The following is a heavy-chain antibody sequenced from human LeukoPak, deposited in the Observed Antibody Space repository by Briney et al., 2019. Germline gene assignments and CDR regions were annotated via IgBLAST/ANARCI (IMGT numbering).Heavy chain of an antibody. CDR1: GFSFSSYG. Sequence: GGSLRLSCAASGFSFSSYGMHWVRQAPGKGLEWVAVIPYDGSNTYYADSVKGRFTISRDNSKNTLYLQMNSLRAEDTAVYYCAKYGSSWLYYFDYWGQGTLVTVSS. CDR3: AKYGSSWLYYFDY. CDR2: IPYDGSNT. J-gene: IGHJ4*02. V-gene: IGHV3-30*18. D-gene: IGHD6-13*01.